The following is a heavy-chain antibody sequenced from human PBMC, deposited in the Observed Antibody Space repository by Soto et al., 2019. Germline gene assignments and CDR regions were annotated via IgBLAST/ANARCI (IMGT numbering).Heavy chain of an antibody. J-gene: IGHJ4*02. CDR1: GFTFSNYA. CDR3: ARGTTISGGPYDY. Sequence: GGSLRLSCAASGFTFSNYAMTWVRQAPGKGLEWVSGISGTGGSTYYADSVKGRFTISRDNPKNTMYLQMNSLRAEDKAVYFCARGTTISGGPYDYWGQGTLVTVSS. CDR2: ISGTGGST. V-gene: IGHV3-23*01. D-gene: IGHD1-7*01.